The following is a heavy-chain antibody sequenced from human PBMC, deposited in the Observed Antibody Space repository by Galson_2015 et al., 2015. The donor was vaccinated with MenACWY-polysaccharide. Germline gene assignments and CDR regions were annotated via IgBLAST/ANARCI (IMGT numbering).Heavy chain of an antibody. V-gene: IGHV3-33*01. J-gene: IGHJ3*02. CDR1: TVTFRGSG. D-gene: IGHD3-10*02. Sequence: SLRLSCAASTVTFRGSGMHWVRQAPGKGLEWVAVIQYDAVYKQYLDSVKSRFSVSRDNSKSTLDLEMNNLRAEDTALYYCAREGSRIVFHAFDTWGQGTMVIVSS. CDR2: IQYDAVYK. CDR3: AREGSRIVFHAFDT.